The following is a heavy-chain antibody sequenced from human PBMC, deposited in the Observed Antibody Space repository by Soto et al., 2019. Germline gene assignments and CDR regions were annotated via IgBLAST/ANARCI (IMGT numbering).Heavy chain of an antibody. CDR3: AKGLVVVAATPDAFDI. CDR2: ISGSGGST. CDR1: GFTFSSYA. V-gene: IGHV3-23*01. J-gene: IGHJ3*02. Sequence: GALRLSCAASGFTFSSYAMSWVRQAPGKGLEWVSAISGSGGSTYYADSVKGRFTISRDNSKNTLYLQMNSLRAEDTAVYYCAKGLVVVAATPDAFDIWGQGTMVTVSS. D-gene: IGHD2-15*01.